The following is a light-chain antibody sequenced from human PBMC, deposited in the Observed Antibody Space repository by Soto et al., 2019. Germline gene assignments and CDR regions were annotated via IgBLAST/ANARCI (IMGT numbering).Light chain of an antibody. CDR2: KAS. V-gene: IGKV1-5*03. J-gene: IGKJ1*01. CDR3: QQYNSYPWT. CDR1: QSVSSW. Sequence: DIQMTQSPSTLSASVVDRVTITFRASQSVSSWLAWFQQKPGRAPKLLIHKASTLESGVPSRFSGSGSGAEFSLTISSLQPDDFATYYCQQYNSYPWTFGQGTKVDIK.